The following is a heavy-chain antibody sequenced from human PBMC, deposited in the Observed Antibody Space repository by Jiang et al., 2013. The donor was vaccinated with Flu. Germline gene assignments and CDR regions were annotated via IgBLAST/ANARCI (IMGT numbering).Heavy chain of an antibody. CDR1: GFTFTSSA. CDR3: AVEGPGNYYGSGTELLFDY. V-gene: IGHV1-58*01. D-gene: IGHD3-10*01. Sequence: QLVESGPEVKKPGTSVKVSCKASGFTFTSSAVQWVRQARGQRLEWIGWIVVGSGNTNYAQKFQERVTITRDMSTSTAYMELSSLRSEDTAVYYCAVEGPGNYYGSGTELLFDYWGQGTLVTVSS. J-gene: IGHJ4*02. CDR2: IVVGSGNT.